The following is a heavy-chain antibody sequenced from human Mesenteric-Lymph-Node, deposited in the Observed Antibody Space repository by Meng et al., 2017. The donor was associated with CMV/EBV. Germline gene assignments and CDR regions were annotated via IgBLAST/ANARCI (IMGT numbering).Heavy chain of an antibody. CDR3: VTEMGY. J-gene: IGHJ4*02. CDR1: GYTFTDYY. CDR2: VDPEDGEA. Sequence: ATVKISCKVSGYTFTDYYLHWVQQAPGKGLEWIGLVDPEDGEAVYAENFQGRVTITADTSTNTTHMDLLSLRSEDTAVYYCVTEMGYWGQGTLVTVSS. D-gene: IGHD2-8*01. V-gene: IGHV1-69-2*01.